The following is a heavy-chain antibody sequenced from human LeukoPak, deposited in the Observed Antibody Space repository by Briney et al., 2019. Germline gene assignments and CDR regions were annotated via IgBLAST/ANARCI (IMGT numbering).Heavy chain of an antibody. J-gene: IGHJ4*02. CDR3: ARDLEFPDY. CDR1: GYTFTSYG. CDR2: ISTNNGNT. V-gene: IGHV1-18*01. D-gene: IGHD3-3*01. Sequence: ASVKVSCKASGYTFTSYGITWMRQAPGQGLEWMGWISTNNGNTNYVQKFQGRVTMTTDTSTSTAYMELRSLTSDDTAVYYCARDLEFPDYWGQGTLVTVST.